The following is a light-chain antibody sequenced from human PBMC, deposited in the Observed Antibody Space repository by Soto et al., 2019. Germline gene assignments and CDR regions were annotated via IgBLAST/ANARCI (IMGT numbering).Light chain of an antibody. V-gene: IGKV3-20*01. CDR1: QTVSSNS. CDR2: GAS. Sequence: EIVLTQSPGTLSLSPGDSATLSCRASQTVSSNSLAWYQQKPGQAPRLLIYGASSRATGIPDRFSGSGSGTAFTLTISRLEPEDFAVYYCQQYANSPRTFGQGTKVEIK. J-gene: IGKJ1*01. CDR3: QQYANSPRT.